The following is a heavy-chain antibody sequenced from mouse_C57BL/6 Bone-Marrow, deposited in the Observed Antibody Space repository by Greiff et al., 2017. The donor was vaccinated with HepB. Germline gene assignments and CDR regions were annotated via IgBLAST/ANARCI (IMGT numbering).Heavy chain of an antibody. CDR2: IYPGDGDT. D-gene: IGHD4-1*01. V-gene: IGHV1-82*01. CDR3: ASWDEFDY. Sequence: QVQLQQSGPELVKPGASVKISCKASGYAFSSSWMNWVKQRPGKGLEWIGRIYPGDGDTNYNGKFKGKATLTADKSSSTAYMQLSGLTSEDSAVYFCASWDEFDYWGQGTALTVSS. J-gene: IGHJ2*01. CDR1: GYAFSSSW.